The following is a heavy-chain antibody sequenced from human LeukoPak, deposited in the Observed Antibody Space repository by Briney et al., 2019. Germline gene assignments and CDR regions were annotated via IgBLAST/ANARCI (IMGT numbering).Heavy chain of an antibody. Sequence: KPSETLSLTCTVSGGSISSYYWSWIRQPPGKGLEWIGYFYYSGSTDYNPSLKSRVTISVDTSKNQFSLNLSSVTAADTAVYYCARDSSAHFDYWGQGTLVTVSS. V-gene: IGHV4-59*01. J-gene: IGHJ4*02. CDR2: FYYSGST. CDR3: ARDSSAHFDY. CDR1: GGSISSYY.